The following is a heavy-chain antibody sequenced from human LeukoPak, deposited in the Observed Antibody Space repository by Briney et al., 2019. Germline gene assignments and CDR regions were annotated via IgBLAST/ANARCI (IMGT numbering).Heavy chain of an antibody. D-gene: IGHD6-19*01. CDR1: GGSISSYY. J-gene: IGHJ6*03. CDR2: IYYSGST. Sequence: SETLSLTCTVSGGSISSYYWSWIRQPPGKGLEWIGYIYYSGSTNYNPSLKSRVTISVDTSKNQFSLKLSSVTAADTAVYYCARDTAFMVAGSSTKAGYYYYMDVWGKGTTVTVSS. V-gene: IGHV4-59*01. CDR3: ARDTAFMVAGSSTKAGYYYYMDV.